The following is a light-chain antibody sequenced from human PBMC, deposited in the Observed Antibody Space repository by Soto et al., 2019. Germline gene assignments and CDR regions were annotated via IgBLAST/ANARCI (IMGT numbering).Light chain of an antibody. Sequence: QSVLTQPPSASGTPGQRVTISCSGSSSNIGSNYVSWYQHLPGTAPKLLIYANNKRPSGIPDRFSGSKSGTSATLGITGLQTGDDADYYCGTWDSSLSGFHVVGTVTNDTDL. CDR1: SSNIGSNY. CDR3: GTWDSSLSGFHV. J-gene: IGLJ1*01. CDR2: ANN. V-gene: IGLV1-51*02.